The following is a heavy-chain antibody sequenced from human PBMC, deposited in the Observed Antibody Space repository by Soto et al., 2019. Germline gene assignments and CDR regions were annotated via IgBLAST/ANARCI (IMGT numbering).Heavy chain of an antibody. Sequence: RGESLKISCKGSGYSFTSYWIGWVRQMPGKGLEWMGIIYPGDSDTRYSPSFQGQVTISADKSISTAYLQWSSLKASDTAMYYCARPHYYDSSGYYYHDGGFDYWGQGTLVTVSS. J-gene: IGHJ4*02. CDR2: IYPGDSDT. V-gene: IGHV5-51*01. CDR1: GYSFTSYW. D-gene: IGHD3-22*01. CDR3: ARPHYYDSSGYYYHDGGFDY.